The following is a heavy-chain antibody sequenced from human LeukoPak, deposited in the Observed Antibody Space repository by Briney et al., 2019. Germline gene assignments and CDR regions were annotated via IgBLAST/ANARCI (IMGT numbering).Heavy chain of an antibody. CDR1: GGSMTSYY. V-gene: IGHV4-59*08. Sequence: PPETLSLTCTVSGGSMTSYYWSWIRQPPGKGLVWIGNIYYTGSTNYNPSLKSRVTMSVDSSKGQLSLKLTSLTAADSAVYYCARRSTLENFFDSWGQGTPVTVSS. CDR3: ARRSTLENFFDS. J-gene: IGHJ4*02. CDR2: IYYTGST. D-gene: IGHD6-6*01.